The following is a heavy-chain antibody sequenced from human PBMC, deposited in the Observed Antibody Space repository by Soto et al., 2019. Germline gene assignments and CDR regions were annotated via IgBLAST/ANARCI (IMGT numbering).Heavy chain of an antibody. CDR2: IFSNDEK. V-gene: IGHV2-26*01. D-gene: IGHD3-22*01. J-gene: IGHJ4*02. CDR3: ARIQRISMIVVSKPYFDY. Sequence: GPTLVNPTETLTLTCTVSGFSLSNPRMGVSWIRQPPGKALEWLAHIFSNDEKSYSTSLKSRLTISRDTSKSQVVLTMTNMDPVDTATYYCARIQRISMIVVSKPYFDYWGQGALVTVSS. CDR1: GFSLSNPRMG.